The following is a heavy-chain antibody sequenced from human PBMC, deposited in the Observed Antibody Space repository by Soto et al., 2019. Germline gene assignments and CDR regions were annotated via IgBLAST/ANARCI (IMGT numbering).Heavy chain of an antibody. CDR3: AREKIVVVVAATFHYYGMDV. CDR2: IWYDGSNK. Sequence: GGSLRLSCAASGFTFSSYGMHWVRQAPGKGLEWVAVIWYDGSNKYYADSVRGRFTISRDNSKNTLYLQMNSLRAEDTAVYYCAREKIVVVVAATFHYYGMDVWGQGTTVTVSS. D-gene: IGHD2-15*01. CDR1: GFTFSSYG. V-gene: IGHV3-33*01. J-gene: IGHJ6*02.